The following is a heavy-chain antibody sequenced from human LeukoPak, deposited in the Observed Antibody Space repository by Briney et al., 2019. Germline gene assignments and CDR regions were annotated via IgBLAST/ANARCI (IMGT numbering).Heavy chain of an antibody. CDR3: ARSQFWGSFSGSFDAFNI. D-gene: IGHD3-10*01. Sequence: SETLSLTCNVSGRSMTSYYWNWIRQSAGRELAWIGRIYSSGTINYNPFLMSRLTMSIDTSKNQFSLKLSSVTAADTAMYFCARSQFWGSFSGSFDAFNIWGPGTMIIVSS. CDR1: GRSMTSYY. J-gene: IGHJ3*02. CDR2: IYSSGTI. V-gene: IGHV4-4*07.